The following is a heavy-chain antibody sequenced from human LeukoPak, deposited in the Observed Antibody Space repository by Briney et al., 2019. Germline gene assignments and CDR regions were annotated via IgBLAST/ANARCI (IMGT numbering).Heavy chain of an antibody. CDR3: ARGQLERLRGYMDV. J-gene: IGHJ6*03. Sequence: PGGSLRLSCAASGFTFSSYSMNWVRQAPGKGLEWVSSISSSSSYIYYADSAKGRFTISRDNAKNSLYLQMNSLRAEDTAVYYCARGQLERLRGYMDVWGKGTTVTVSS. V-gene: IGHV3-21*01. CDR2: ISSSSSYI. D-gene: IGHD1-1*01. CDR1: GFTFSSYS.